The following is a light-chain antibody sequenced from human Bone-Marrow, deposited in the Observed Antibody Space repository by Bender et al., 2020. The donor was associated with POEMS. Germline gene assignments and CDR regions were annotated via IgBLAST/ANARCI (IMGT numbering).Light chain of an antibody. CDR3: CSYAGTHLWV. CDR1: SSDIGSYNL. J-gene: IGLJ3*02. V-gene: IGLV2-23*02. CDR2: GVS. Sequence: QSALTQPASVSGFPGQSITISCTGTSSDIGSYNLVSWYQQHPGKAPKLMIYGVSKRPSGVSDRFSGSKSGNTASLTISGLQAEDESDFYCCSYAGTHLWVFGGGTKLTVL.